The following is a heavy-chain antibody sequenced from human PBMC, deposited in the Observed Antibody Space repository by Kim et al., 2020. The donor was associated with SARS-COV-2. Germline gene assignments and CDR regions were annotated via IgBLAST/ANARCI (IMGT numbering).Heavy chain of an antibody. Sequence: CRFTISRDNSKNTLYLQMNSLRAEYTAVYYCAQESLEQQLRWGYYGMDVWGQGTTVTVSS. D-gene: IGHD6-13*01. J-gene: IGHJ6*02. CDR3: AQESLEQQLRWGYYGMDV. V-gene: IGHV3-23*01.